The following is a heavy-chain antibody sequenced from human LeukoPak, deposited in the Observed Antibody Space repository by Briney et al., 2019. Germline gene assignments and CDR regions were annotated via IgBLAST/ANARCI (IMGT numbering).Heavy chain of an antibody. V-gene: IGHV4-39*07. D-gene: IGHD3-9*01. CDR1: GGSISSSSYY. CDR3: ARDGVLRYFDWAPYYFDY. J-gene: IGHJ4*02. CDR2: ISHSGST. Sequence: SETLSLTCTVSGGSISSSSYYWGWIRQPPGKGLEWIGEISHSGSTNYKPSLKSRVTISVDTSKNQFSLNLSSVTAADTAVYFCARDGVLRYFDWAPYYFDYWGQGTLVSVSS.